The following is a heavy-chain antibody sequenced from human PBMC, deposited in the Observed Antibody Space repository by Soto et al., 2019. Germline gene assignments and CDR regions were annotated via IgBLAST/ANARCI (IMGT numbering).Heavy chain of an antibody. Sequence: EVLLVESGGGLVQPGGSLRLSCAASGFTFDDYAMHWVRQAPGKGLEWVSGITWNGGTIDYVDSVKGRFTISRDNAKNSLYLQMNSLSVEDTAFLCCAKDWGSSWYFWLDPWGQGTLVTVFS. V-gene: IGHV3-9*01. J-gene: IGHJ5*02. CDR3: AKDWGSSWYFWLDP. CDR1: GFTFDDYA. CDR2: ITWNGGTI. D-gene: IGHD6-13*01.